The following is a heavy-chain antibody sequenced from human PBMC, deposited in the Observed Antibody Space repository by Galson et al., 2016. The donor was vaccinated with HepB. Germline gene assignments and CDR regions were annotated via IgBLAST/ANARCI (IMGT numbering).Heavy chain of an antibody. CDR3: ARAFYDPYFDY. Sequence: SLRLSCAVSGFTLSNYRMNWVRQGPGKGLEWVSSIRSSTGNIQVADSVKGRFTISRDDAKNSVYLQMNSLRVEDTAVYYWARAFYDPYFDYWGQGTLVTVSS. J-gene: IGHJ4*02. CDR2: IRSSTGNI. V-gene: IGHV3-21*01. CDR1: GFTLSNYR. D-gene: IGHD3-3*01.